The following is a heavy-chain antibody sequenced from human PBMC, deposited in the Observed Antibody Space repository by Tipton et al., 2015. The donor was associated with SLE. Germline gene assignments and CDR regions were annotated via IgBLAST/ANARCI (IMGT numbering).Heavy chain of an antibody. D-gene: IGHD1-26*01. V-gene: IGHV4-4*02. Sequence: TLSLTCAVYGGSFSSSNWWSWVRQPPGKGLEWIGEIYHSGSTNYNPSLKSRVTISVDTSKNQFSLKLSSVTAADTAVYYCARYGTYDGSRYFQHWGQGTLVTVSS. CDR2: IYHSGST. CDR1: GGSFSSSNW. J-gene: IGHJ1*01. CDR3: ARYGTYDGSRYFQH.